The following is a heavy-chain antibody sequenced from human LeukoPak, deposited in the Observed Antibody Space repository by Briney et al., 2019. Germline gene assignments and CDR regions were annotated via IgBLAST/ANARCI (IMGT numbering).Heavy chain of an antibody. J-gene: IGHJ5*02. CDR3: ARAGTNSSSWYPEAEGFDP. D-gene: IGHD6-13*01. Sequence: ASVKVSCKASGYTFTSYYMHWVRQAPGQGLEWMGIINPSGGSTSYAQKFQGRVTMTRDMSTSTVYMELSSLRSEDTAVYYCARAGTNSSSWYPEAEGFDPWGQGTLVTVSS. CDR1: GYTFTSYY. V-gene: IGHV1-46*01. CDR2: INPSGGST.